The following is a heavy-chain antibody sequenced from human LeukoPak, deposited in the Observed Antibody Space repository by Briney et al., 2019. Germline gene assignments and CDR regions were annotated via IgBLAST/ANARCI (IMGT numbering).Heavy chain of an antibody. V-gene: IGHV1-18*01. D-gene: IGHD6-13*01. J-gene: IGHJ6*03. Sequence: GASVKVSCKASVYTFTSYGISWVRQAPGQGLEGMGWISAYNGNTNYAQKLQGRVTMTTDTSTSTAYMELRSLRSDDTAVYYCAKFLYSSSWYLGGDYYYYRDVRGKGTTVTVSS. CDR2: ISAYNGNT. CDR1: VYTFTSYG. CDR3: AKFLYSSSWYLGGDYYYYRDV.